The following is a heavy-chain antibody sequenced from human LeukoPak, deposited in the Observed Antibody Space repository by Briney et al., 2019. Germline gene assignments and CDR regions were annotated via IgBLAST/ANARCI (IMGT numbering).Heavy chain of an antibody. CDR2: MSGSGGST. Sequence: GGSLRLSCAASGFTFSSYAMSWVRQAPGKGREGVSAMSGSGGSTYYADSVKGRFTIFSDNSKNTLYLQMNRLRAEDTAVYYCAKDMVTYYDILTGYYELPRPDYWGQGTLVTVSS. CDR3: AKDMVTYYDILTGYYELPRPDY. D-gene: IGHD3-9*01. J-gene: IGHJ4*02. V-gene: IGHV3-23*01. CDR1: GFTFSSYA.